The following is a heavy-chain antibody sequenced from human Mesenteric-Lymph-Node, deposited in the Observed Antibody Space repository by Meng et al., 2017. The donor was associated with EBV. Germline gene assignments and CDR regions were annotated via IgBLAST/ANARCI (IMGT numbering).Heavy chain of an antibody. J-gene: IGHJ4*02. CDR1: GGPVSSGGYS. Sequence: QVLLQWLGPRRLMPAQPVSLSCSVVGGPVSSGGYSWSLLRQPPGKGLEWIGYMYPFGRPNYTPSLKSRVTISVDRSKNQFSLNLTSMTAADTAVYYCDRRGIAEGFDFWGQGTLVTVSS. V-gene: IGHV4-30-2*01. CDR3: DRRGIAEGFDF. CDR2: MYPFGRP.